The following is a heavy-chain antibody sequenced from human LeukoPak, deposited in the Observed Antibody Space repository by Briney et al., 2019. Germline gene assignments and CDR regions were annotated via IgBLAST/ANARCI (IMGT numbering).Heavy chain of an antibody. D-gene: IGHD5-12*01. CDR3: ARGHSGYDFALDI. Sequence: GGSLRLSCEASDFRFGSYWMSWVRQAPGQGLGWVAKMDQHGSQTHYADSVKARFTISRDNSKSSVYLQMNSLRAEDTAVYYCARGHSGYDFALDIWGQGTMVTVSS. J-gene: IGHJ3*02. CDR2: MDQHGSQT. CDR1: DFRFGSYW. V-gene: IGHV3-7*01.